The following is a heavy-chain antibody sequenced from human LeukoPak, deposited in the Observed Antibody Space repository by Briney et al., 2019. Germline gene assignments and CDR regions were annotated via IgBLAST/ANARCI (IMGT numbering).Heavy chain of an antibody. CDR3: ARAQGDFSAAWYYFDY. J-gene: IGHJ4*02. CDR2: IRYDGSNK. V-gene: IGHV3-30*02. Sequence: GGPLRLSCAASGFTFSSYGMHWVRQAPGKGLEWVAFIRYDGSNKYYADSVKGRLTISRDNSKNTLYLQMSSLGAEDTAVYYCARAQGDFSAAWYYFDYWGQGTLVTVSS. CDR1: GFTFSSYG. D-gene: IGHD6-13*01.